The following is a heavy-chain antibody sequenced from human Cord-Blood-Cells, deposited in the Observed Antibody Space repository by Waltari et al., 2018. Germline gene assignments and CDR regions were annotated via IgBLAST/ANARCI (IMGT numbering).Heavy chain of an antibody. J-gene: IGHJ4*02. Sequence: QVQLVESGGGVVQPGRSLRLSCAASGFTFSICAMHWVRQAPGKGLEWVAVISYDGSNKYYADSVKGRFTISRDNSKNTLYLQMNSLRAEDTAVYYCARAATTFFDYWGQGTLVTVSS. CDR3: ARAATTFFDY. CDR1: GFTFSICA. CDR2: ISYDGSNK. D-gene: IGHD2-15*01. V-gene: IGHV3-30*04.